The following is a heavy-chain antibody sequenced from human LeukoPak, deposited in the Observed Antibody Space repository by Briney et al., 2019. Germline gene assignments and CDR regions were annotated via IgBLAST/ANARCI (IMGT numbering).Heavy chain of an antibody. J-gene: IGHJ6*02. Sequence: GESLKISCKGSGYSFTSYWIGCVRQMPGKGLEWMGIIYPGDSDTRYSPSFQGQVTISADKSISTAYLQWSSLKASDTAMYYCARARGRYYYYYGMDVWGQGTTVTVSS. CDR3: ARARGRYYYYYGMDV. V-gene: IGHV5-51*01. CDR1: GYSFTSYW. CDR2: IYPGDSDT.